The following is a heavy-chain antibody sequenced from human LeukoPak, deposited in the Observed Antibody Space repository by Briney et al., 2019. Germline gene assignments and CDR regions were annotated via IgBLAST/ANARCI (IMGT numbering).Heavy chain of an antibody. CDR2: MNPNSGNT. CDR3: ARHPSPQQLVLLGAFDI. V-gene: IGHV1-8*01. CDR1: GYTFTSYD. Sequence: GASVKVSCKASGYTFTSYDINWERQATGQGLEWMGWMNPNSGNTGYAQKFQGRVTMTRNTSISTAYMELSSLRSEDTAVYYCARHPSPQQLVLLGAFDIWGQGTMVTVSS. D-gene: IGHD6-13*01. J-gene: IGHJ3*02.